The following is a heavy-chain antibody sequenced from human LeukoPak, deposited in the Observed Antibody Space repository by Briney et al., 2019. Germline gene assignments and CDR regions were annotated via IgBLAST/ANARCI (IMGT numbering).Heavy chain of an antibody. CDR3: ATPGQWPVYFDY. D-gene: IGHD6-19*01. V-gene: IGHV3-23*01. CDR2: ICGSGTST. J-gene: IGHJ4*02. Sequence: PGGSLRLSCTASGFTFSTYALSWVRQAPGKGLEWVSGICGSGTSTSYADSVKGRSPISRDNSKNTLYLQMNSLRADDTAVYYCATPGQWPVYFDYWGQGTLVTVSS. CDR1: GFTFSTYA.